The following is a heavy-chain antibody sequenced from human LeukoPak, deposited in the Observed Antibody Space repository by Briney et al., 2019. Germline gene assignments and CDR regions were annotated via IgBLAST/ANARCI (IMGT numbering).Heavy chain of an antibody. CDR2: ISYDGSNK. CDR1: GFTFSSYG. V-gene: IGHV3-30*03. J-gene: IGHJ4*02. Sequence: GGSLRLSCAASGFTFSSYGMHWVRQAPGKGLEWVAVISYDGSNKYYADSVKGRFTISRDNSKNTLYLQMNSLRAEDTAVYYCKVAATDFDYWGQGTLVTVSS. D-gene: IGHD2-15*01. CDR3: KVAATDFDY.